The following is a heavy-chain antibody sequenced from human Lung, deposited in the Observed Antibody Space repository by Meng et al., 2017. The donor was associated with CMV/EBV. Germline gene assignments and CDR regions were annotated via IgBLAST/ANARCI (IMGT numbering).Heavy chain of an antibody. V-gene: IGHV3-30*02. J-gene: IGHJ6*01. CDR3: AKDFKGHFTMDV. CDR2: IKNDGGNDEK. CDR1: GFSFAAYN. Sequence: GGSLRLSCAASGFSFAAYNIHWVRQAPGKGLEWVTIIKNDGGNDEKYYADSVMGRFTISGDISKNTVYLQMNSLKPEDTAVYYCAKDFKGHFTMDVWGQGHXVTVDS.